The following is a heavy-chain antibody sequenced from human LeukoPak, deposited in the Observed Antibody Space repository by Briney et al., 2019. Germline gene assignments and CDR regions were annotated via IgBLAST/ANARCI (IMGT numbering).Heavy chain of an antibody. CDR1: GGSFSGYY. CDR3: ALTGYNMTVSRDY. D-gene: IGHD3-9*01. CDR2: INHSGST. J-gene: IGHJ4*02. Sequence: SETLSLTCAVYGGSFSGYYWSWIRQPPGKGLEWIGEINHSGSTNYNPSLKSRVTIPVDTSKNQFSLRLSSVTAADTAVYYCALTGYNMTVSRDYWGQGTLVTVSS. V-gene: IGHV4-34*01.